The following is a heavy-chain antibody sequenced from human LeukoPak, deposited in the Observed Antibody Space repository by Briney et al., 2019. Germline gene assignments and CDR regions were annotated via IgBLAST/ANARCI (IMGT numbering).Heavy chain of an antibody. V-gene: IGHV1-3*04. CDR2: INTANGNT. CDR1: GYTFTSDP. D-gene: IGHD3-16*01. J-gene: IGHJ4*02. Sequence: ASVKVSCKASGYTFTSDPMHWVRQAPGQGLEWMGWINTANGNTKYSQKFQGRGTITRDTSASTAYLDLSSLISENTAVYYCAKWGVRGGDFWGQGTLVTVSS. CDR3: AKWGVRGGDF.